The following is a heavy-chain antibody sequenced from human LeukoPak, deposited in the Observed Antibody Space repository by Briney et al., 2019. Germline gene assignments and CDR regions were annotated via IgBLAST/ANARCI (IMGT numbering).Heavy chain of an antibody. D-gene: IGHD5-12*01. CDR1: GFTFSNAW. CDR3: TTMDSGYDTPYYYYYYYYMDV. J-gene: IGHJ6*03. V-gene: IGHV3-15*01. Sequence: GGSLRLSCAASGFTFSNAWMSWVRQAPGKGLEWVGRIKSKTDGGTTDYAAPVKGRFTISRDDSKNTLYLQMKSLKTEDTAVYYCTTMDSGYDTPYYYYYYYYMDVWGKGTTVTVSS. CDR2: IKSKTDGGTT.